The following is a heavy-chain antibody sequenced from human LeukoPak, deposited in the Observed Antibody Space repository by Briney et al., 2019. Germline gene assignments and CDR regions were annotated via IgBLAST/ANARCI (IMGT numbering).Heavy chain of an antibody. CDR1: GGSISSSSYY. J-gene: IGHJ4*02. V-gene: IGHV4-39*07. CDR3: ARDDYGDY. CDR2: IYYSGST. Sequence: SETLSLTCTVSGGSISSSSYYWGWIRQPPGKGLEWIGSIYYSGSTNYNPSLKSRVTISVDTSKNQFSLKLSSVTAADTAVYYCARDDYGDYWGQGTLVTVSS.